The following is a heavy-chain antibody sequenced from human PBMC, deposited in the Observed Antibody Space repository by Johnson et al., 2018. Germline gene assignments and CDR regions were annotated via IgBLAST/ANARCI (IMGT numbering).Heavy chain of an antibody. V-gene: IGHV3-13*01. D-gene: IGHD1-26*01. CDR2: IGPAGDT. Sequence: VQLVQSGGGLVQPGGSLRLSCAASGFTFSSYDMHWVRQAPGTGLEWVYAIGPAGDTYYPGSVQGRFTISRENAQNPLYLQINSLRAGDTAVYYCARSGATSSRSDAFDIWGQGTMVTVSS. J-gene: IGHJ3*02. CDR1: GFTFSSYD. CDR3: ARSGATSSRSDAFDI.